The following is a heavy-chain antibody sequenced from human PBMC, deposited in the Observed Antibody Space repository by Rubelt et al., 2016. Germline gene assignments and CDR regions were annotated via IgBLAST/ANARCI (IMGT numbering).Heavy chain of an antibody. CDR3: VRVQYSSGWYFDY. CDR1: GGNFSSYA. Sequence: QVQLVQSGAEVKKPGSSVKVSCKASGGNFSSYAISWVRQAPGKGLEWMRGIIPIFGTANYAQKFQGRVTITADESTSTAYMELSSLRSEDTAVYYCVRVQYSSGWYFDYWGQGTLVTVSS. D-gene: IGHD6-19*01. CDR2: IIPIFGTA. V-gene: IGHV1-69*01. J-gene: IGHJ4*02.